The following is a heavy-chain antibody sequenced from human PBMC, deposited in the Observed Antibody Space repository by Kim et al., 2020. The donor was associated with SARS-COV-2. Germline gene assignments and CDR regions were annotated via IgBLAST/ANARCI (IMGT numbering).Heavy chain of an antibody. CDR3: ATTWGSGDLPGGF. D-gene: IGHD3-10*01. Sequence: GGSLRLSCAASEFTFRNYAMTWVRQAPGKGLEWVSGISDSGDRTYYADSVKGRCTISRDNSKNTLYLQMNSLSAEDTAVYYCATTWGSGDLPGGFWGQGTLVTVSS. J-gene: IGHJ4*02. CDR2: ISDSGDRT. CDR1: EFTFRNYA. V-gene: IGHV3-23*01.